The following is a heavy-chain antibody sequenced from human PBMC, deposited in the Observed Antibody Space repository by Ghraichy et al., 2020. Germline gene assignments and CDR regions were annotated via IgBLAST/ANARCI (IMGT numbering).Heavy chain of an antibody. CDR2: IGFDGSDK. D-gene: IGHD3-10*02. J-gene: IGHJ3*02. Sequence: GGSLRLSCAASGFTFSSHYMSWVRQAPGKGLEWVANIGFDGSDKNYVDSVKGRFTISRDNAKNSLYLQMNSLRVEYTAVYFCVRSCPGPCSRAFDIWGQGTTVTVTS. CDR1: GFTFSSHY. V-gene: IGHV3-7*01. CDR3: VRSCPGPCSRAFDI.